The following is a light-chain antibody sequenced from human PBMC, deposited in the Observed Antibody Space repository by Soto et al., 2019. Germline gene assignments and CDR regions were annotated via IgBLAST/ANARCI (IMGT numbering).Light chain of an antibody. CDR3: HQDGSSPRT. V-gene: IGKV3-20*01. CDR2: GAS. CDR1: QSVSSSY. J-gene: IGKJ1*01. Sequence: EIVLTQSPGTLSLSPGERATLSCRASQSVSSSYLAWYQQKPGQAPRLLIYGASSRATGIPDRFSGSGSGKDFNPTISRQEPEDFAVYSCHQDGSSPRTFCQGTKVEIK.